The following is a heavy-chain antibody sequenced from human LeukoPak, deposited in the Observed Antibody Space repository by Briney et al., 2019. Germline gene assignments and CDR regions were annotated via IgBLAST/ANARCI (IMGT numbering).Heavy chain of an antibody. CDR1: GFTFSSYS. J-gene: IGHJ4*02. Sequence: GGSLRLSCAASGFTFSSYSMNWVRQAPGKGLEWVSYISSSSSTIYCADSVKGRFTISRDNAKNSLYLQMNSLRAEDTAVYYCARDPYSGYDLQAFDYWGQGTLVTVSS. CDR3: ARDPYSGYDLQAFDY. D-gene: IGHD5-12*01. CDR2: ISSSSSTI. V-gene: IGHV3-48*01.